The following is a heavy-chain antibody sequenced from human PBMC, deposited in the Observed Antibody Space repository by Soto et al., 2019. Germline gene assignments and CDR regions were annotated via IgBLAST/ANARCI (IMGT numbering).Heavy chain of an antibody. J-gene: IGHJ6*03. D-gene: IGHD3-9*01. CDR3: ARGTPDYDILTGYYYYMDV. V-gene: IGHV4-59*01. CDR1: GGSISRYY. Sequence: SETMSDTCPVSGGSISRYYWSWIRKHPGKGLEWIGYIYYSGSTNYNPSLKSRVTISVDTSKNQFSLKLSSVTAADTAVYYCARGTPDYDILTGYYYYMDVWGKGTTVTVSS. CDR2: IYYSGST.